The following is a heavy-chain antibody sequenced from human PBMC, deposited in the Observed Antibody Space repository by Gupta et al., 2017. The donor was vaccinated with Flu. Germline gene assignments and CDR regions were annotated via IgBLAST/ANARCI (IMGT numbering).Heavy chain of an antibody. V-gene: IGHV3-30*18. CDR1: GFTFINFG. CDR3: VKEGYCRSATCDSAFKSHFDF. D-gene: IGHD2-2*01. J-gene: IGHJ4*02. Sequence: QVQLVESGGGVVHPGRSLRLSCAASGFTFINFGMQWVRQAPGKGLEWVAVVSSGGNVKYYADSVKGRFSISRDNSENTVYLEMNSLRGDDTAVYYCVKEGYCRSATCDSAFKSHFDFWCQGTLVSVSS. CDR2: VSSGGNVK.